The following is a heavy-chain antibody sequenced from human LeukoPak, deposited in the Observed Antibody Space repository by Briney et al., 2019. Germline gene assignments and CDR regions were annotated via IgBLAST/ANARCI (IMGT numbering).Heavy chain of an antibody. CDR2: IIPILGIA. J-gene: IGHJ5*02. CDR3: ARDLRIGSYDFWSGYYRGWFDP. Sequence: SVNVSCKASVGTFSSYAIRCVREAPGRGLEWRGRIIPILGIANYAQKFQGRGTITADKSTNTAYMEQRSLRSEDTAVYYCARDLRIGSYDFWSGYYRGWFDPWGQGTLVTVSS. V-gene: IGHV1-69*04. D-gene: IGHD3-3*01. CDR1: VGTFSSYA.